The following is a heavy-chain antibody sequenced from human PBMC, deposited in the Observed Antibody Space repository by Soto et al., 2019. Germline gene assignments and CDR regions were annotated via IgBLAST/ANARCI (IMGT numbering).Heavy chain of an antibody. CDR1: GDTFSIYT. J-gene: IGHJ4*02. V-gene: IGHV1-69*02. Sequence: QVQLVQSGTEVKKPGSSVKVSCKASGDTFSIYTINWVRQAPGQGLEWVGRINPIVSMSNYAQKFQGRVSRTPRKTTSAEHMEMRTLRAACTGMYFCAGSIGSGYRALDDWGQGALVMFSS. CDR2: INPIVSMS. CDR3: AGSIGSGYRALDD. D-gene: IGHD3-10*01.